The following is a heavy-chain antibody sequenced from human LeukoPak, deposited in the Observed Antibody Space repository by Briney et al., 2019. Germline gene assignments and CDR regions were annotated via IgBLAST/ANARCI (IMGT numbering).Heavy chain of an antibody. D-gene: IGHD2-2*01. J-gene: IGHJ4*02. CDR2: ISAYNGNT. Sequence: ASVKVSCKASGYTFTTYGITWVRQAPGQGLEWMGWISAYNGNTNYAQKFQDGVTMTTDTSTSTAYMDLRSLRSDDTAVYYCARDFPCSSTSCYGGGNDYWGQGTLVTVSS. CDR1: GYTFTTYG. CDR3: ARDFPCSSTSCYGGGNDY. V-gene: IGHV1-18*01.